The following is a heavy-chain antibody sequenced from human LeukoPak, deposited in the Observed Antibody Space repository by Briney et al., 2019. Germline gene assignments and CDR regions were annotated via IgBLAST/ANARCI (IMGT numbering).Heavy chain of an antibody. J-gene: IGHJ6*03. CDR1: GGSISSYY. V-gene: IGHV4-59*01. CDR3: AREHSDYYYYYMDV. CDR2: IYYSGST. Sequence: PSETLSLTCTVSGGSISSYYWSWIRQPPGKGLEWIGYIYYSGSTNYNPSLKSRVTISVDTSKNQFPLKLSSVTAADTAVYYCAREHSDYYYYYMDVWGKGTTVTISS.